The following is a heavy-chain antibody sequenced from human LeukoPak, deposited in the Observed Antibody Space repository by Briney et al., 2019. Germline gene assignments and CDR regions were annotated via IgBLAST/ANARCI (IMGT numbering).Heavy chain of an antibody. CDR1: GFTVSSNS. D-gene: IGHD2-2*01. V-gene: IGHV3-11*01. Sequence: PGGSLRLSCAVSGFTVSSNSMSWVRQAPGKGLEWASYISSSGSTISYADSVKGRFTISRDNAKNSLYLQMNSLRAEDTAVYYCRGCSSTSCYDYWGQGTLVTVSS. CDR2: ISSSGSTI. J-gene: IGHJ4*02. CDR3: RGCSSTSCYDY.